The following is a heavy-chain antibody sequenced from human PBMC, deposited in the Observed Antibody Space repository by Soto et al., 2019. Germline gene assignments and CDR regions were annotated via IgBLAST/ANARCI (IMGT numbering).Heavy chain of an antibody. D-gene: IGHD3-3*01. J-gene: IGHJ4*02. CDR1: GFAFSSYG. Sequence: PGGSLRLSCAASGFAFSSYGMHWVRQAPGKGLEWVAVIWYDGSNKYYADSVKGRFTISRDNSKNTLYLQMNSLRAEDTAVYYCARVFDFWSGYEYYFDYWGQGTLVTVSS. V-gene: IGHV3-33*01. CDR3: ARVFDFWSGYEYYFDY. CDR2: IWYDGSNK.